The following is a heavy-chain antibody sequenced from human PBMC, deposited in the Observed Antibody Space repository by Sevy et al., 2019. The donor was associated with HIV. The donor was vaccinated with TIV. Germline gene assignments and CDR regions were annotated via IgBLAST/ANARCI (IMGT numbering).Heavy chain of an antibody. V-gene: IGHV3-30-3*01. Sequence: GGSLRLSCAASGFTFSSYAMHWARQAPGKGLEWVAVISYDGSNKYYADSVKGRFTISRDNSKNTLYLQMNSLRAEDTAVYYCARDDNGDYSNYADSTGRYYYYYYGMDVWGQGTTVTVSS. J-gene: IGHJ6*02. CDR1: GFTFSSYA. D-gene: IGHD4-4*01. CDR2: ISYDGSNK. CDR3: ARDDNGDYSNYADSTGRYYYYYYGMDV.